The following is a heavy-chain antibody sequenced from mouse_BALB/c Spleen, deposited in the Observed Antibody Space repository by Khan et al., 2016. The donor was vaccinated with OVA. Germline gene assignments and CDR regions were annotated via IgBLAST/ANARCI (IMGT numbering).Heavy chain of an antibody. CDR2: INPSTDYT. CDR1: GYTFTSYW. Sequence: QVQLKESGAELAKPGASVKMSCKASGYTFTSYWMHWVKQRPGQGLEWIGYINPSTDYTEYNQKFKDKATLTADKSSSTAYMQLTSLTSEDSAVYYCLNHGSSSAWFTYWGQGTLVTVAA. V-gene: IGHV1-7*01. D-gene: IGHD1-1*01. J-gene: IGHJ3*01. CDR3: LNHGSSSAWFTY.